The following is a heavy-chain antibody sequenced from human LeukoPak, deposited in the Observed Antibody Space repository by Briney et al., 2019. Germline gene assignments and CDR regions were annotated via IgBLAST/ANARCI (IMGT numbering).Heavy chain of an antibody. CDR1: GFTFSTYW. CDR3: ARDASGSPGAEYFQH. D-gene: IGHD1-26*01. J-gene: IGHJ1*01. Sequence: GGSLRLSCAASGFTFSTYWMHWVRQAPGKGLVWVSRISSDGSITSYADSVKGRFTISRDNAENTLYLQMNSLRAEDTAVYYCARDASGSPGAEYFQHWGQGTLVTVSS. V-gene: IGHV3-74*01. CDR2: ISSDGSIT.